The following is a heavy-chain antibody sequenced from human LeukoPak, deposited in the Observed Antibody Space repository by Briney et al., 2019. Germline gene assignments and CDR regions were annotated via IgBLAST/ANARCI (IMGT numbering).Heavy chain of an antibody. CDR2: INPNGGGT. CDR1: GYTLTGYY. J-gene: IGHJ4*02. V-gene: IGHV1-2*02. Sequence: ASVKVSCKTSGYTLTGYYMHWVRQAPGQGLEWMGWINPNGGGTNYAQKFQGRVTVTRDTSISTVYMELTGLRYDDTAVYYCARDRSRYFDYWGQGTLVTVSS. CDR3: ARDRSRYFDY.